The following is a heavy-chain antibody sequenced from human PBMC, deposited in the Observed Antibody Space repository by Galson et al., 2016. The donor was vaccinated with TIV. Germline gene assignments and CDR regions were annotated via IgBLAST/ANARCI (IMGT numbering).Heavy chain of an antibody. CDR2: INYGGSPK. CDR1: GFTLSDYY. D-gene: IGHD1-26*01. V-gene: IGHV3-11*01. Sequence: SLRLSCAASGFTLSDYYMTWIRQAPGQGLQWLSYINYGGSPKYDADSMKGRLTISRDIAKNSTYLDMSSLTADDTAVYYCARYSGRYYALDVWGQGTTVTVSS. CDR3: ARYSGRYYALDV. J-gene: IGHJ6*02.